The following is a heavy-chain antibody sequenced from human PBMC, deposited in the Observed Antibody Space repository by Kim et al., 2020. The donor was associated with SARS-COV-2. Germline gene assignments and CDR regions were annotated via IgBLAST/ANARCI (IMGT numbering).Heavy chain of an antibody. V-gene: IGHV4-34*01. Sequence: SETLSLTCAVYGGSFSGYYWSWIRQPPGKGLEWIGEINHSGSTNYNPSLKSRVTISVDTSKNQFSLKLSSVTAADTAVYYCARVRSSRFIIFYYYGMDVWRRGTTDTVSS. D-gene: IGHD6-13*01. CDR3: ARVRSSRFIIFYYYGMDV. CDR2: INHSGST. CDR1: GGSFSGYY. J-gene: IGHJ6*02.